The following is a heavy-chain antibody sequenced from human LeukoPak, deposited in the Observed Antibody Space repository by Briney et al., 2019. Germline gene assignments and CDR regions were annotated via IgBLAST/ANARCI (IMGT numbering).Heavy chain of an antibody. D-gene: IGHD3-3*01. CDR1: GGSINRSGYY. CDR3: ARESITIFGVAPTPYFDY. Sequence: RPSETLSLTCTVSGGSINRSGYYWNWIRQHPGKGLEWIGYIYYSGSTYYNPSLKSRVTISVDMSKNQFSLKPSSVTAADTAVYYCARESITIFGVAPTPYFDYWGQGTLVTVSS. CDR2: IYYSGST. V-gene: IGHV4-31*03. J-gene: IGHJ4*02.